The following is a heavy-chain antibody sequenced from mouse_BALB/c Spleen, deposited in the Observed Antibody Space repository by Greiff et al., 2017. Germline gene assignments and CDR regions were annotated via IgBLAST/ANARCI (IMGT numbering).Heavy chain of an antibody. CDR2: IYPSDSYT. V-gene: IGHV1-69*02. D-gene: IGHD2-2*01. CDR3: TSGYDGGYFDY. Sequence: QVQLQQSGAELVRPGASVKLSCKASGYTFTSYWINWVKQRPGQGLEWIGNIYPSDSYTNYNQKFKDKATLTVDKSSSTAYMQLSSPTSEDSAVYYCTSGYDGGYFDYWGQGTTLTVSS. CDR1: GYTFTSYW. J-gene: IGHJ2*01.